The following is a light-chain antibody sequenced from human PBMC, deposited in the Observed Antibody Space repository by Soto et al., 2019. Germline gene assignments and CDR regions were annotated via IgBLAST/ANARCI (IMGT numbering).Light chain of an antibody. J-gene: IGLJ1*01. CDR3: ATWDDSLNGYV. CDR2: GND. Sequence: QSVLTQPPSCSGTPGQRVTILVSGGSSKTGRDTLRWNQHLPGTAPKLLFQGNDQRPSGVPDRFSGSKSGTSASLAISGLQSEDEADYYCATWDDSLNGYVFGTGTKLTVL. V-gene: IGLV1-44*01. CDR1: SSKTGRDT.